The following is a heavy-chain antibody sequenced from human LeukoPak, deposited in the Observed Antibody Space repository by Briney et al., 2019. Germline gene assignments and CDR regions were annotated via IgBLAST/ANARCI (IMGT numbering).Heavy chain of an antibody. J-gene: IGHJ4*02. CDR2: ISFDAFNK. D-gene: IGHD5-12*01. V-gene: IGHV3-30*18. CDR3: AKSISGYSGYEDY. Sequence: PGGSLRLSCVASGFTFNKFGMHWVRQAPGKGLEWVAVISFDAFNKIYADSVRGRFTVSRDNSQNTLYLQMNDLRAEDTALYYCAKSISGYSGYEDYWGQGSLVTVSP. CDR1: GFTFNKFG.